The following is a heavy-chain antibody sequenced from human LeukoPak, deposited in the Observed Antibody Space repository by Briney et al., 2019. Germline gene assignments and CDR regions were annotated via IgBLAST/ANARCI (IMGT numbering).Heavy chain of an antibody. V-gene: IGHV4-34*01. Sequence: SETLSLTCAVYGGSFSGYYWSWIRQPPGKGLEWIGEINHSGSTNYNPSLKSRVTISVDTSKNQFSLKLSSVTAADTAVYYCARGVGYCSGGSCYTTSYYFDYWGQGTLVTVSS. CDR2: INHSGST. D-gene: IGHD2-15*01. CDR1: GGSFSGYY. CDR3: ARGVGYCSGGSCYTTSYYFDY. J-gene: IGHJ4*02.